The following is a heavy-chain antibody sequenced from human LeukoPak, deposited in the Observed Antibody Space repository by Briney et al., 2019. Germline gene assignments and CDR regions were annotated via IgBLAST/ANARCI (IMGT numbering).Heavy chain of an antibody. J-gene: IGHJ4*02. CDR3: ARDATKNSNPIGYCSSTSCLSLDY. V-gene: IGHV3-48*01. D-gene: IGHD2-2*01. CDR1: GFTFGSYA. Sequence: GGSLRLSCAASGFTFGSYALSWVRQAPGKGLEWVSYISSSSSTIYYADSVKCRFTISRDNAKNSLYLQMNSLRAEDTAVYYCARDATKNSNPIGYCSSTSCLSLDYWGQGTLVTVSS. CDR2: ISSSSSTI.